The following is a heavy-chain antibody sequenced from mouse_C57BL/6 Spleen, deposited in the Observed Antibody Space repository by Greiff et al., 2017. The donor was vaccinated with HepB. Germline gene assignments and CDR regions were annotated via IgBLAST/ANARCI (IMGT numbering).Heavy chain of an antibody. CDR2: IEPENGDT. V-gene: IGHV14-4*01. CDR3: TTPYYGSSPYYFDY. Sequence: EVQLQQSGAELVRPGASVKLSCTASGFNIKDDYMHWVKQRPEQGLEWIGWIEPENGDTEYASKFQGKATITADTSSNTAYLQLSSLTSEDTAVYYCTTPYYGSSPYYFDYWGQGTTLTVSS. D-gene: IGHD1-1*01. J-gene: IGHJ2*01. CDR1: GFNIKDDY.